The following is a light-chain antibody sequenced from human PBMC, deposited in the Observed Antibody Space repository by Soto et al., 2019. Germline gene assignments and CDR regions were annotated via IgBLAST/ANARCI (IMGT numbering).Light chain of an antibody. J-gene: IGKJ1*01. Sequence: EMVLTQSPATLSVSPGERATLSCRASQSVSSNLTWYQQKPGQAPRLLISGASTMATGIPARFSGSGSGTEFPLTISSLQSEDISVYYCQQYHEWPWTFGQGTKVEIK. CDR1: QSVSSN. V-gene: IGKV3-15*01. CDR2: GAS. CDR3: QQYHEWPWT.